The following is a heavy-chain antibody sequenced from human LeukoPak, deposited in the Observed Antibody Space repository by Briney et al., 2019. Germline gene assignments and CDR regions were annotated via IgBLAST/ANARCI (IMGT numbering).Heavy chain of an antibody. V-gene: IGHV3-74*01. CDR2: INIDGSST. D-gene: IGHD5-12*01. Sequence: GGSLRLSCAASGFTFSSYSMNWVRQAPGKGLVWVSRINIDGSSTNYADSVKGRFTISRDNAKNTLYLQMSSLRAEDSALYYCARDRGPNILANVVDYWGQGALVTVSS. CDR3: ARDRGPNILANVVDY. CDR1: GFTFSSYS. J-gene: IGHJ4*02.